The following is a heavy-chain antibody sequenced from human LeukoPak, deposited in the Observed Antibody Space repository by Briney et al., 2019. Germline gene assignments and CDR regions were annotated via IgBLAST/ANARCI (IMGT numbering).Heavy chain of an antibody. Sequence: PGGSLRLSCAASGFTVSSNYMSWVRQAPGKGLEWVSIIYSGGSTYYADSVKGRFTISRDNSKNTLYLQMNSLRAEDTAVYYCAKVQGPGWFGGLGKGLDYWGQGTQVTVSS. J-gene: IGHJ4*02. CDR1: GFTVSSNY. CDR3: AKVQGPGWFGGLGKGLDY. CDR2: IYSGGST. V-gene: IGHV3-53*01. D-gene: IGHD3-10*01.